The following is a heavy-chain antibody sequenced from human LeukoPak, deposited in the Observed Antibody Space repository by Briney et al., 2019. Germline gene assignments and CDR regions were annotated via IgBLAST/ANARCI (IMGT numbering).Heavy chain of an antibody. CDR3: ARSLDSYGYIDY. J-gene: IGHJ4*02. Sequence: PGGSLRLSCAASGFTFSTYGMHWVRQAPGKGLEWVALIWYDGENKYYADSVKGRFTISRDISKSTVYLQMSSLRSEDTAVYYCARSLDSYGYIDYWGQGTLVTVSS. CDR1: GFTFSTYG. D-gene: IGHD5-18*01. CDR2: IWYDGENK. V-gene: IGHV3-33*01.